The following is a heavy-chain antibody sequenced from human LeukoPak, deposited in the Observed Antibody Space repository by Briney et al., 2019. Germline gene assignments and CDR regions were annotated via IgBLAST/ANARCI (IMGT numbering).Heavy chain of an antibody. CDR3: TRVDSWDYDILTGNYYYYGMDV. CDR2: IYSKIDGGTT. CDR1: GFTFSNAW. V-gene: IGHV3-15*01. J-gene: IGHJ6*02. Sequence: KSGGSLRLSCAASGFTFSNAWMIWVRQAPGKGLEWVGRIYSKIDGGTTDYAAPVKGRFTISRDDSKNTAYLQMNSLKTEDTAVYYCTRVDSWDYDILTGNYYYYGMDVWGQGTTVTVSS. D-gene: IGHD3-9*01.